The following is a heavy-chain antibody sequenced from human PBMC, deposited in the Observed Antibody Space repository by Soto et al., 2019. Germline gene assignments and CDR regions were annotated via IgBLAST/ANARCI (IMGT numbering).Heavy chain of an antibody. CDR3: ARLWSEREPNFDY. V-gene: IGHV3-73*01. CDR1: GYTFSDSA. D-gene: IGHD1-26*01. J-gene: IGHJ4*02. Sequence: GGSLRLSCAASGYTFSDSAIHWVRQASGKGLEWVGRIRSKANSYATVYAASVRGRFTISRDDSKNTAYLQMNSLKTEDTAVYYCARLWSEREPNFDYWGQGTLVTVSS. CDR2: IRSKANSYAT.